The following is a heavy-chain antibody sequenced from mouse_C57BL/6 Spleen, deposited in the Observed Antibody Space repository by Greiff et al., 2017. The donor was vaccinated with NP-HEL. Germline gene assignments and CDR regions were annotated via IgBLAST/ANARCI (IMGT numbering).Heavy chain of an antibody. D-gene: IGHD2-1*01. CDR2: FYPGSGSI. CDR1: GYTFTEYT. V-gene: IGHV1-62-2*01. CDR3: ARVLYYGNPYFDY. J-gene: IGHJ2*01. Sequence: QVQLQQSGAELVKPGASVKLSCKASGYTFTEYTIHWVKQRSGQGLEWIGWFYPGSGSIKYNEKFKSKATLTVDKSSSTAYMQLSSLTSEDSAVYYCARVLYYGNPYFDYWGQGTTLTVSS.